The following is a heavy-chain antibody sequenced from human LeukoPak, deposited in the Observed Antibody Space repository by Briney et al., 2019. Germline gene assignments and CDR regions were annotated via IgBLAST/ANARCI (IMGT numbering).Heavy chain of an antibody. CDR3: ARALAAAAFDY. CDR1: GFTFSSYA. V-gene: IGHV3-30-3*01. CDR2: ISYDGSNK. J-gene: IGHJ4*02. Sequence: GGSLRLSCAASGFTFSSYAMHWVRQAPGKGLEWVAVISYDGSNKYYADSVKGRFTISRDNSKNTLYLQMNSLRAEDTAVYYCARALAAAAFDYWGQGTLVTVSS. D-gene: IGHD6-13*01.